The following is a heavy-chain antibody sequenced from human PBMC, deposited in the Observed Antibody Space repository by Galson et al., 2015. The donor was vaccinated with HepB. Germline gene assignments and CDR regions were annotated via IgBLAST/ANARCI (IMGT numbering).Heavy chain of an antibody. CDR1: GGSISSSSSY. V-gene: IGHV4-39*07. CDR3: ARDSTMNTYYDFWSGYYRFDY. CDR2: IYYRGST. Sequence: SETLSLTCTVSGGSISSSSSYWGWIRQPPGKGLEWIGTIYYRGSTYYNPSLKSRVPISVDTPKNQFSLKLTSVTAADTAMYYCARDSTMNTYYDFWSGYYRFDYWGQGTLVTVSS. J-gene: IGHJ4*02. D-gene: IGHD3-3*01.